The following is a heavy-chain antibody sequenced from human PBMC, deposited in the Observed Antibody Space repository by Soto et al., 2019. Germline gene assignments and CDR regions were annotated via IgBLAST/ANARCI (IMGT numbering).Heavy chain of an antibody. CDR3: ATDTSMCRGRIADTPWFDS. D-gene: IGHD3-10*01. CDR2: IIPIFGTA. V-gene: IGHV1-69*18. J-gene: IGHJ5*01. CDR1: GGTLSSFA. Sequence: QVPLLQSGAEVKKPGSSVKVSCKASGGTLSSFAFTWVRQARGQGLEWMGRIIPIFGTANYAQQFQGRVTITADESTGTVYMDLRSLRSEDTDMYYCATDTSMCRGRIADTPWFDSWGQGTLVTVSS.